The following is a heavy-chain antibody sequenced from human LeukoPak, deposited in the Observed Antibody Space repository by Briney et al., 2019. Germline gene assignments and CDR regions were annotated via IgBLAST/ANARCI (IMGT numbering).Heavy chain of an antibody. V-gene: IGHV4-59*08. CDR1: GGSISSYY. J-gene: IGHJ3*02. CDR2: IYHSGNT. D-gene: IGHD1/OR15-1a*01. Sequence: PSETLSLTCAVSGGSISSYYWSWIRQSPGKGLEWIAYIYHSGNTNYSPSVKSRVTISVDTSKNQFSLKLASVAAADTAIYFCARKPSGTAAFDIWGQGTMVTVSS. CDR3: ARKPSGTAAFDI.